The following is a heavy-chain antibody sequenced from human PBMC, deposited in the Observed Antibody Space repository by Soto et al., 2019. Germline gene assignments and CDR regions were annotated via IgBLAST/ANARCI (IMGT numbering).Heavy chain of an antibody. CDR1: GFTFRSYW. V-gene: IGHV3-7*05. J-gene: IGHJ4*02. Sequence: GGSLRLSCAASGFTFRSYWMSWVRQAPGKGLEWVANIKQDGSEKYYVDSVKGRFTISRDNPKNSLYLQLNSLRAEDTAVYYCARDLISATGFDYWGQGT. CDR2: IKQDGSEK. D-gene: IGHD2-15*01. CDR3: ARDLISATGFDY.